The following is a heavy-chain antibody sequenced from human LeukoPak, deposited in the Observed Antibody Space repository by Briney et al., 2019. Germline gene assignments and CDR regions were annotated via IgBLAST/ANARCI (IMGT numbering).Heavy chain of an antibody. J-gene: IGHJ3*02. CDR2: IWYDGSNK. Sequence: PGGSLRLSCAASGFTFSSYAMSWVRQAPGKGLEWVAVIWYDGSNKYYADSVKGRFTISRDNSKNTLYLQMNSLRAEDTAVYYYAKGSAYRGGDCYSAAFDIWGQGTMVTVSS. CDR3: AKGSAYRGGDCYSAAFDI. D-gene: IGHD2-21*01. CDR1: GFTFSSYA. V-gene: IGHV3-30*02.